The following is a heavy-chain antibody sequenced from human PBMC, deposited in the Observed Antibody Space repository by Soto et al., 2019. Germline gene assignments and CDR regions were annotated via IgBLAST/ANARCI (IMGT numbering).Heavy chain of an antibody. D-gene: IGHD3-22*01. CDR1: GFTFSSYA. CDR2: ISGSGGST. V-gene: IGHV3-23*01. J-gene: IGHJ3*02. Sequence: PVGSLRLSCAASGFTFSSYAMSWVRQAPGKGLEWVSAISGSGGSTYYADSVKGRFTISRDNSKNTLYLQMNSLRAEDTAVYYCAKDVTMIVVVKDDAFDIWGQGTMVTVSS. CDR3: AKDVTMIVVVKDDAFDI.